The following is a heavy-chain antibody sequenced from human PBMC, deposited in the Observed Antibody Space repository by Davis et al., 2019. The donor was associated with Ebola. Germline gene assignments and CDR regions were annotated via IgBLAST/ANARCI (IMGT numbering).Heavy chain of an antibody. CDR3: ASLCVGSCYTVRYYYYGMDV. J-gene: IGHJ6*02. D-gene: IGHD2-15*01. CDR2: INHSGST. CDR1: GGSFSGYY. Sequence: MPGGSLRLSCAVYGGSFSGYYWNWIRQPPGKGLEWIGEINHSGSTNYNPSLKSRVTISVDTSKNQFSLKLSSVTAADTAVYYCASLCVGSCYTVRYYYYGMDVWGQGTTVTVSS. V-gene: IGHV4-34*01.